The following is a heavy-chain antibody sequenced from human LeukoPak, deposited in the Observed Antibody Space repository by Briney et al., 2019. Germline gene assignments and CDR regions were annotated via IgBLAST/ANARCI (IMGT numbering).Heavy chain of an antibody. CDR1: GYTFTGYY. CDR2: INPNSGGT. D-gene: IGHD5-12*01. V-gene: IGHV1-2*06. CDR3: ARALQRLNLFKSDAFDI. J-gene: IGHJ3*02. Sequence: ASVKVSCKASGYTFTGYYMHWVRQAPGQGLEWMGRINPNSGGTNYAQKFQGRVTMTRDTSISTAYMELSRLRSDDTAVYYCARALQRLNLFKSDAFDIWGQGTMFTVSS.